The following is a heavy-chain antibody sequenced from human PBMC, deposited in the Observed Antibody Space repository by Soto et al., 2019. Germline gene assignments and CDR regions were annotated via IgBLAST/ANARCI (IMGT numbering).Heavy chain of an antibody. Sequence: VESLKVSCKGSGYSFTSYWISWVRQMPGKGLEWMGRIDPSDSYTNYSPSFQGHVTISADKSISTAYLQWSSLKASDTAMYYCARRPTYYHSSEYYRPYYYCYDINLLDRLNRVTVSS. CDR2: IDPSDSYT. D-gene: IGHD3-22*01. V-gene: IGHV5-10-1*01. J-gene: IGHJ6*02. CDR1: GYSFTSYW. CDR3: ARRPTYYHSSEYYRPYYYCYDINL.